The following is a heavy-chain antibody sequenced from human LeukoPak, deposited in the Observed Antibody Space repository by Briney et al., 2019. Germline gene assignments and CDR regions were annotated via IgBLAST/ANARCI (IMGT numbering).Heavy chain of an antibody. CDR3: VPADKQ. CDR1: GFTFSSNW. D-gene: IGHD6-13*01. Sequence: PGGYLRLSCVTSGFTFSSNWMHWVRQAPGEGLVWVSLIKPDGSGTNYADSVKGRFTISRDNAKNTLYLQMNSLRAEDTAVYYCVPADKQWGQGTLVSVSS. CDR2: IKPDGSGT. J-gene: IGHJ4*02. V-gene: IGHV3-74*01.